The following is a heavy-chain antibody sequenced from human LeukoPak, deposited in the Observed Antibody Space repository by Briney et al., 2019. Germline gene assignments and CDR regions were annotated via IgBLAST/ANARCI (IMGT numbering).Heavy chain of an antibody. J-gene: IGHJ6*04. CDR1: GGSISSGSYY. D-gene: IGHD3-10*01. V-gene: IGHV4-61*02. CDR3: ARDPVDYYGSGGLDV. Sequence: SQTLSLTCTVSGGSISSGSYYWSWIRQPAGKGLEWIGRIYTSGSTNYNPSLKSRVTISVDTSKNQFSLKLSSVTAADTAVYYCARDPVDYYGSGGLDVWGKGTTVTVSS. CDR2: IYTSGST.